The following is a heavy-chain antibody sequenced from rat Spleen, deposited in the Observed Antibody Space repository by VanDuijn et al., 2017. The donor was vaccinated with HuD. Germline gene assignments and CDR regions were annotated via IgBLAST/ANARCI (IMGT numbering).Heavy chain of an antibody. CDR1: GFSLTKHS. CDR2: MWYDGDT. J-gene: IGHJ3*01. CDR3: TRSYGGYSQHWFAY. D-gene: IGHD1-11*01. Sequence: QVQLKESGPGLVQPSETLSLSCTVSGFSLTKHSVSWVRQPSGKGPEWMGRMWYDGDTAYNSVLKSRLSISRDTSKSQVFLKMNSLQTDDTAIYFCTRSYGGYSQHWFAYWGQGTLVTVSS. V-gene: IGHV2-63*01.